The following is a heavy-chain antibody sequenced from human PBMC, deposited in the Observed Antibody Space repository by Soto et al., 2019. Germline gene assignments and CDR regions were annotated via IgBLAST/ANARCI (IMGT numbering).Heavy chain of an antibody. J-gene: IGHJ3*01. D-gene: IGHD6-19*01. Sequence: QITLKESGPTLVKPTQTLTLTCTFSGFSLSTSGVGVGWIRQPPGKALEWLALIYWDDDKRYSPSLKSRLTITKATSKHQVVLTMTDRDPVDTATNYCAHSGYNSGWSWGDDAVEFWGQGTMVTVSS. CDR2: IYWDDDK. CDR3: AHSGYNSGWSWGDDAVEF. CDR1: GFSLSTSGVG. V-gene: IGHV2-5*02.